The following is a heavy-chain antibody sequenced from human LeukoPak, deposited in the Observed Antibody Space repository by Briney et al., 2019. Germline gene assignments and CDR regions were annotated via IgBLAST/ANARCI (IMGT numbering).Heavy chain of an antibody. CDR3: AREYCSSTSCPSDAFNI. D-gene: IGHD2-2*01. CDR2: MSSSGDTI. V-gene: IGHV3-11*04. J-gene: IGHJ3*02. CDR1: GFTFSDYY. Sequence: PGGSLRLSCAASGFTFSDYYMTWIRQAPGRGLEWISYMSSSGDTIYYADSVKGRFTVSRDNAKNSLYLQMNSLRAEDTAVYYCAREYCSSTSCPSDAFNIWGQGTMVTVSS.